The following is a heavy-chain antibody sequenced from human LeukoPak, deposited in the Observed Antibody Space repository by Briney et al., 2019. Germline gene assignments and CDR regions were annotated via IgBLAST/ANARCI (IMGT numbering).Heavy chain of an antibody. CDR3: ARDIELYYFDY. CDR2: IYYSGST. J-gene: IGHJ4*02. Sequence: SETLSLTCTVSGGSISSSSYYWGWIRQPPGKGLEWIGSIYYSGSTYYNPSFKSRVTISVDTSKNQFSLKLSSVTAADTAVYYCARDIELYYFDYWGQGTLVTVSS. V-gene: IGHV4-39*07. CDR1: GGSISSSSYY. D-gene: IGHD1-7*01.